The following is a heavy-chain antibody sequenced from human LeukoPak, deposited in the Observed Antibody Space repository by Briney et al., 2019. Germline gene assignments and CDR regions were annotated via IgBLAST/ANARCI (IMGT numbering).Heavy chain of an antibody. CDR1: GGSISSYY. D-gene: IGHD3-9*01. Sequence: PSETLSLTCTVSGGSISSYYWSWIRLPPGKGLEWIGYLSKSGNTNYSPSLKSRVTIFGDTSKNQFFLKLSSVTAADTAVYYCARARYVNSFYAFDIWGQGTLVTVST. J-gene: IGHJ3*02. CDR3: ARARYVNSFYAFDI. CDR2: LSKSGNT. V-gene: IGHV4-59*01.